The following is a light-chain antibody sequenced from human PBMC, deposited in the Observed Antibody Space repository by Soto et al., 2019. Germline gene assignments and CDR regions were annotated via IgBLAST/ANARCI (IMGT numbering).Light chain of an antibody. CDR2: GAS. V-gene: IGKV1-39*01. J-gene: IGKJ4*01. CDR1: QSIGNY. CDR3: QQSYSTPLT. Sequence: DIQMTQSPSSLSASVGDRDTITCRASQSIGNYLNWYQHKPGKAPKLLIYGASSLHSGVPSSFSGSGSGTDFTLTISSLQPEDFATYYCQQSYSTPLTFGGGTKVDIK.